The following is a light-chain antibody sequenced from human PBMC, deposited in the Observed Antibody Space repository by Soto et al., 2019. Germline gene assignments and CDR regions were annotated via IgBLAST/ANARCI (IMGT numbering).Light chain of an antibody. J-gene: IGKJ1*01. CDR1: QSVSGN. CDR3: QQYNNWPRT. Sequence: EIVMTQSPGTLSVSPGERATLSCRASQSVSGNLAWYQQKPGQAPRLLIYGPSTRATGIPARFSGSGTGTEFTLTISSLQSEDFAVYYCQQYNNWPRTFGQGTKVEVK. V-gene: IGKV3-15*01. CDR2: GPS.